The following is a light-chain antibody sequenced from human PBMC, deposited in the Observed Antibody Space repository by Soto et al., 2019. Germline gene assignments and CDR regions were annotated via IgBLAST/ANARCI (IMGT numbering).Light chain of an antibody. V-gene: IGLV2-23*02. J-gene: IGLJ1*01. CDR3: YSYAGDNTYYV. Sequence: QSVLTQPAPVSGSPGQAIAISCPGTSSDVWIYNLVSWYQQHPGKAPKLIIYEVSKRPSGVSDRFSGSKSGSTASLTISGLQAEDEADYYCYSYAGDNTYYVFGTGTKVTVL. CDR2: EVS. CDR1: SSDVWIYNL.